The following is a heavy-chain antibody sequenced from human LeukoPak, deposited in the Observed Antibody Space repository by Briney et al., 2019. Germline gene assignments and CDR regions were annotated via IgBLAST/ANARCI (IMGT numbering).Heavy chain of an antibody. CDR3: ARGFRDTAMFLDY. D-gene: IGHD5-18*01. J-gene: IGHJ4*02. Sequence: GGSLRLSCVASGITFSSYEMNWVRQAPGKGLEWISCISSSGGPIYYADSVKGRFTISRDNAKNSLYLQLNSLRAEDTAVYYCARGFRDTAMFLDYWGQGTLVTVSS. CDR2: ISSSGGPI. CDR1: GITFSSYE. V-gene: IGHV3-48*03.